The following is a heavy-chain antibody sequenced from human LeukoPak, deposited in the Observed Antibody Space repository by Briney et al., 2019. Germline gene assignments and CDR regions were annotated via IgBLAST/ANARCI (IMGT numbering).Heavy chain of an antibody. CDR1: GFTFSSYG. Sequence: GRSLRLSCAASGFTFSSYGMHWVRQAPGKGLEWVSVIWYDGSNKYYADSVKGRFTISRDNSKNTLYLKMNSLRAEDTAVYYCAKGLSIPAYFDCWGQGTLATVSA. V-gene: IGHV3-33*06. CDR2: IWYDGSNK. D-gene: IGHD2/OR15-2a*01. CDR3: AKGLSIPAYFDC. J-gene: IGHJ4*02.